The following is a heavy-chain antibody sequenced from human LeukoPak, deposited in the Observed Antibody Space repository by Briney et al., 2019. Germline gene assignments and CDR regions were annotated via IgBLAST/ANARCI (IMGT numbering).Heavy chain of an antibody. Sequence: SETLSLTCTVSGGSISSYYWSWIRQPPGKGLEWIGYIYYSGSTNYSPSLKSRVSISVDTSKNQFSLKLSSVTAVDTAVYYCARDKNYYGMDVWGQGTTVTVSS. V-gene: IGHV4-59*01. J-gene: IGHJ6*02. CDR1: GGSISSYY. CDR2: IYYSGST. CDR3: ARDKNYYGMDV.